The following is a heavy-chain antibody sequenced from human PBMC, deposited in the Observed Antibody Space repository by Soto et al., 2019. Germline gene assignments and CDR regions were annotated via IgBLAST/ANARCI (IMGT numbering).Heavy chain of an antibody. D-gene: IGHD5-12*01. CDR3: ARLQTVDIVATINYYFDY. J-gene: IGHJ4*02. Sequence: PSETLAITCTVSVGSISSSGYYWCWIHQPPGKGLEWIGNIYYSGSTYYSPSLKSRVTISVDTSKNQFSLKVSSVTAADTAVYYCARLQTVDIVATINYYFDYWGQGTLVTVSS. V-gene: IGHV4-39*01. CDR2: IYYSGST. CDR1: VGSISSSGYY.